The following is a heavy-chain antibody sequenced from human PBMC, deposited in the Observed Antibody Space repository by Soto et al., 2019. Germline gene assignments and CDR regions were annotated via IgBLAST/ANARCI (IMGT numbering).Heavy chain of an antibody. CDR2: IYAGDSDM. D-gene: IGHD3-3*01. J-gene: IGHJ4*02. V-gene: IGHV5-51*01. CDR3: ARLSRECWSGPDX. Sequence: PGESLKISCEGVGYSFSNHWIAWVRQMPEKGVELMVTIYAGDSDMRYSPSFRGQVTISVYKSIKTAYLQWGSLKASDTAKYYCARLSRECWSGPDXWGQGTLVTVSX. CDR1: GYSFSNHW.